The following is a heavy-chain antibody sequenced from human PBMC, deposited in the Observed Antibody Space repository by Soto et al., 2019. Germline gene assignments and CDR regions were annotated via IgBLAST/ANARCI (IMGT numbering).Heavy chain of an antibody. CDR1: GFTFSSYG. V-gene: IGHV3-30*18. Sequence: QVQLVESGAGVVQPGRSLRLSCAASGFTFSSYGMHWVREAPGKGLEWVAVISYDGSNKYYADSVKGRFTISRDNSKNTLYLQMNSLRAEDTAVYYCAKVRPDGHYFDYWGQGTLVTVSS. CDR3: AKVRPDGHYFDY. CDR2: ISYDGSNK. J-gene: IGHJ4*02.